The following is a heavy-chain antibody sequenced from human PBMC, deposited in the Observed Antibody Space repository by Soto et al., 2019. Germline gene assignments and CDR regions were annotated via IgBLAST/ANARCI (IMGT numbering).Heavy chain of an antibody. J-gene: IGHJ4*02. Sequence: SETLSLTCAVYGGSFSGYYWSWIRQPPGKGLEWIGYIYYRGSTYYNQSLKSRVTISVDTSMNQFSLTLTSVTAADTAFYYCARDPARGGGSYLGYFDYWGQGTPVTVSS. CDR3: ARDPARGGGSYLGYFDY. CDR1: GGSFSGYY. CDR2: IYYRGST. V-gene: IGHV4-30-4*01. D-gene: IGHD1-26*01.